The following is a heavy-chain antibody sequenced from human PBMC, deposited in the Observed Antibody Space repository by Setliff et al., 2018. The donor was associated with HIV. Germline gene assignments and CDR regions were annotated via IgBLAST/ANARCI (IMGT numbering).Heavy chain of an antibody. J-gene: IGHJ4*02. CDR3: ASELQGQSSSWPNY. D-gene: IGHD6-13*01. V-gene: IGHV1-2*02. CDR1: GYTFTGYY. CDR2: INPNSGGT. Sequence: ASVKVSCKASGYTFTGYYMHWVRQAPGQGREWMGWINPNSGGTTYAQRFQGMVTMTRDTSISTAYMELSRLRSDDTAVYYCASELQGQSSSWPNYWGQGTLVTVSS.